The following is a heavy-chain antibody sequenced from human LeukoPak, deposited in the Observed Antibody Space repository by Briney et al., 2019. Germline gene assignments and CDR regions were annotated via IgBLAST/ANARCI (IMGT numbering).Heavy chain of an antibody. V-gene: IGHV1-18*01. CDR3: ARLGSGIYFDY. CDR1: GYTLTSYG. J-gene: IGHJ4*02. D-gene: IGHD1-14*01. CDR2: ISAYNGNT. Sequence: EASVKVSCKASGYTLTSYGISWVRQAPGQGLEWMGWISAYNGNTNYAQKLQGRVTMTTDTSTSTAYIELRSLRSDDTAVYYCARLGSGIYFDYWGQGTLVTVSS.